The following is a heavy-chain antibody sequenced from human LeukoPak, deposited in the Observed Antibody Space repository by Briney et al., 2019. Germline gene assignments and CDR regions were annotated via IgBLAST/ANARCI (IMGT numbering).Heavy chain of an antibody. CDR3: VKAIDGYNPPEYFDY. D-gene: IGHD5-24*01. V-gene: IGHV3-66*01. CDR1: GFTVSRNY. CDR2: IYSGGST. J-gene: IGHJ4*02. Sequence: GGSLRLSCADSGFTVSRNYMSWVDQAPGKGLEWVSVIYSGGSTYYADSVKGRFTISRDNSKNTLYLQMSSLRAEDTAVYYYVKAIDGYNPPEYFDYWGQGTLVTVSS.